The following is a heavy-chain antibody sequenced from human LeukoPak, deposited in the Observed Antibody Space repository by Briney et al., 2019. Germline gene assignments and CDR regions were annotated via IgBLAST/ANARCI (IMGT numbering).Heavy chain of an antibody. CDR1: GGSISTFY. J-gene: IGHJ4*02. Sequence: KPSETLSLTCTVSGGSISTFYWTWIRQPPGKGLEWIGYMYYSGITKYNPSLKSRVSISVDTSRSQFSLSLSSMTVADTAVYYCVAEKGGTMNYWGEGTLVTVS. V-gene: IGHV4-59*01. CDR2: MYYSGIT. CDR3: VAEKGGTMNY. D-gene: IGHD2-15*01.